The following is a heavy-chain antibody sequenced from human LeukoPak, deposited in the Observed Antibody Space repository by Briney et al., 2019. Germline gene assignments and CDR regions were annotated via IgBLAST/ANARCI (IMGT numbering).Heavy chain of an antibody. CDR2: INPSGGST. Sequence: ASVNVSCKAAGYTFTSYYMHWLRQAPGQGLEWMGTINPSGGSTSYAQKFQGRVTMTRDTSTSTVYMELSSLRSEDTAVYYCARGGRGEGTGTTRVAFDIWGQGTMVTVSS. CDR1: GYTFTSYY. D-gene: IGHD1-1*01. CDR3: ARGGRGEGTGTTRVAFDI. V-gene: IGHV1-46*01. J-gene: IGHJ3*02.